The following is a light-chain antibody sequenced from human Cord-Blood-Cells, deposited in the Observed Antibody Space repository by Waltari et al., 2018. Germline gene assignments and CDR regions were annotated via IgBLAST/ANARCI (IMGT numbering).Light chain of an antibody. J-gene: IGLJ2*01. Sequence: HSALTPPRLVSGSPGQSVPISCTGTSSDLGGYKYVSWYHQHPGNAPQLMIYDVRKRPSGVPDRVSGSKSGNTASLTISGRQGEDEADYYGCSYAGSVVFGGGTKLTVL. CDR3: CSYAGSVV. CDR2: DVR. CDR1: SSDLGGYKY. V-gene: IGLV2-11*01.